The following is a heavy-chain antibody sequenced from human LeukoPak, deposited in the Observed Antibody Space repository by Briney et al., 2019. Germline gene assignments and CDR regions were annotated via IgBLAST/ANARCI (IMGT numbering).Heavy chain of an antibody. CDR2: XGSR. Sequence: XGSRYYADSVKGRFTISRDNSKNTLYLQMNSLRAEDTAVYYCARDFLGYCGSTSCRRDSAFDIWGQGTMVTVSS. CDR3: ARDFLGYCGSTSCRRDSAFDI. D-gene: IGHD2-2*01. J-gene: IGHJ3*02. V-gene: IGHV3-53*01.